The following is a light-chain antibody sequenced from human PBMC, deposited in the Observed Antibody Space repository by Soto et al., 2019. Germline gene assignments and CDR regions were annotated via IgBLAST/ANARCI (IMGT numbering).Light chain of an antibody. Sequence: QSVLTQPASVSGSPGQSITISCTGTSSDVGSYNLVSWYQQLPGKAPKLLIYEGSKRPSGVSNRFSGAKSGNTASLTISGRQAEDEADYYCCSYAIGSTLVFGGGTKLTVL. CDR1: SSDVGSYNL. CDR2: EGS. CDR3: CSYAIGSTLV. J-gene: IGLJ2*01. V-gene: IGLV2-23*01.